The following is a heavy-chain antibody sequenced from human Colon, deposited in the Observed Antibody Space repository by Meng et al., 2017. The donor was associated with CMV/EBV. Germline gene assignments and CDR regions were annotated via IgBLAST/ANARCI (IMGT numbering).Heavy chain of an antibody. CDR3: ARARGGLGEEATTARWFDP. V-gene: IGHV1-69*10. Sequence: YTSYASGWLRQAPGQGLEWMGGIIPILVIPNSAQNVQGRATINADKSTSTAYMELSSLRSEDTAVYYCARARGGLGEEATTARWFDPWGQGTLVTVSS. CDR1: YTSYA. J-gene: IGHJ5*02. D-gene: IGHD1-26*01. CDR2: IIPILVIP.